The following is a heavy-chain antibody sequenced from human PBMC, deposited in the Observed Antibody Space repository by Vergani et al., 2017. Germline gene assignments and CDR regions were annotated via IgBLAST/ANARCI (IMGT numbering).Heavy chain of an antibody. V-gene: IGHV1-69*12. D-gene: IGHD6-19*01. CDR1: GATFRSNT. J-gene: IGHJ3*02. CDR2: IIPIFGTA. CDR3: AKVGRSEVAGTFGAFDI. Sequence: QVQLVQSGAEVKKPGSSVKVSCKASGATFRSNTISWVRQAPGQGLEWMGGIIPIFGTANYAQKFQGRVTITADESTSTAYMELSSLRSEDTAVYYCAKVGRSEVAGTFGAFDIWGQGTMVTVSS.